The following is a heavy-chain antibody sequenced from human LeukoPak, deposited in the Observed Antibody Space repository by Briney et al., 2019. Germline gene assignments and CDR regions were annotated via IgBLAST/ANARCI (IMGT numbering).Heavy chain of an antibody. Sequence: PSETLSLTCTVSGGSISSYYWSWIRQPAGKGLEWIGRIYTSGSTNYNPSLRGRVTMSVDTSKNQFSLKLSSVTAADTAVYYCARDRRDTAVDYWGQGTLVTVSS. V-gene: IGHV4-4*07. D-gene: IGHD5-18*01. CDR1: GGSISSYY. CDR2: IYTSGST. J-gene: IGHJ4*02. CDR3: ARDRRDTAVDY.